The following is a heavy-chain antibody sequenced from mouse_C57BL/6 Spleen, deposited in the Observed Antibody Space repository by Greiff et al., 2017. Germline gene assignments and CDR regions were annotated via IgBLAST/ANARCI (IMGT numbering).Heavy chain of an antibody. D-gene: IGHD2-13*01. J-gene: IGHJ4*01. CDR3: ARNGAYYCESSAMDY. CDR2: IWSCGSS. V-gene: IGHV2-2*01. CDR1: GYSLTSYC. Sequence: QVQLQQSGPGLVQPSPSLSITCKVSGYSLTSYCVHWVHQSPGQGLAWLGVIWSCGSSDYNAAFITRLSISKDDSTSQVFFKMYSPQAVDTGRYYCARNGAYYCESSAMDYWGQGTSVTVSS.